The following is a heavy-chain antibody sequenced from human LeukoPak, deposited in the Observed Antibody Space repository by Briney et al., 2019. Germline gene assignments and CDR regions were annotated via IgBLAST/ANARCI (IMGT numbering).Heavy chain of an antibody. CDR2: IYYSGTT. Sequence: PSETLSLTCTVSGGSISSSNYFWGWIRQPPGKGLEWIGSIYYSGTTYYNPSLKSRVTISVDTSKNQFSLKLSSVTAADTAVYYCARHSSGWSTPFDYWGQGTLITVSS. V-gene: IGHV4-39*01. D-gene: IGHD6-19*01. CDR3: ARHSSGWSTPFDY. CDR1: GGSISSSNYF. J-gene: IGHJ4*02.